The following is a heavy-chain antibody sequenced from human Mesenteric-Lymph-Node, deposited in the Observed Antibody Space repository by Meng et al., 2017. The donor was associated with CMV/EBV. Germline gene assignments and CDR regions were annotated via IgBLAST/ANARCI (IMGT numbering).Heavy chain of an antibody. CDR1: GYSFISYG. Sequence: ASVKVSCKTSGYSFISYGLSWVRQAPGQGLEWMGWISASNGNTHYAPKFQGRVTLTTDTSTTTAYMELRSLRSDDTAIYYCARDSYRGTYSDIDYWGQGTLVTVSS. V-gene: IGHV1-18*01. D-gene: IGHD1-26*01. CDR3: ARDSYRGTYSDIDY. CDR2: ISASNGNT. J-gene: IGHJ4*02.